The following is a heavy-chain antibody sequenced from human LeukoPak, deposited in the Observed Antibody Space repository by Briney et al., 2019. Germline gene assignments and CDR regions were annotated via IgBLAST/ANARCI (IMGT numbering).Heavy chain of an antibody. Sequence: SETLSLTCTVSGASISSAGYYWSWIRQPPGKGLEWIGYIYHSGSNYYNPSLKSRVTISVDRSKNQFSLKLSSVTAADTAVYYCAVQEGYCSSTSCYYFDYWGQGTLVTVSS. CDR3: AVQEGYCSSTSCYYFDY. D-gene: IGHD2-2*01. V-gene: IGHV4-30-2*01. J-gene: IGHJ4*02. CDR1: GASISSAGYY. CDR2: IYHSGSN.